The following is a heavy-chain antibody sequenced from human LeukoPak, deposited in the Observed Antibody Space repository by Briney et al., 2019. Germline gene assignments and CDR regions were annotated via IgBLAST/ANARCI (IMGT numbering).Heavy chain of an antibody. CDR3: ARGGRIQLNYDY. CDR1: GFIFSNYG. Sequence: QPGRSLRLSCAASGFIFSNYGIHWVRQAPGKGLEWVAVISYDGSNKYADSVKGRFTISRDNSKNTLFLQMNSLRAEDTAVYYCARGGRIQLNYDYWGQGTLVTVSS. J-gene: IGHJ4*02. V-gene: IGHV3-30*03. D-gene: IGHD5-18*01. CDR2: ISYDGSNK.